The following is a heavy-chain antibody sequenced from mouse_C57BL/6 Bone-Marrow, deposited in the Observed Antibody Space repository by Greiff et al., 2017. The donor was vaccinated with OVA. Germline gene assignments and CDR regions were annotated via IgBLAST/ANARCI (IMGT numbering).Heavy chain of an antibody. J-gene: IGHJ2*01. CDR1: GYTFTSYW. V-gene: IGHV1-74*01. CDR3: AISLDISGIYFDY. Sequence: VQLQQPGAELVKPGASVKVSCKASGYTFTSYWMHWVKQRPGQGLEWIGRIHPSDSDTNYNQKFKGKATLTVDKSSSTAYMQLSSLTSEDSEVYVCAISLDISGIYFDYWGQGTTLTVSS. CDR2: IHPSDSDT. D-gene: IGHD3-2*02.